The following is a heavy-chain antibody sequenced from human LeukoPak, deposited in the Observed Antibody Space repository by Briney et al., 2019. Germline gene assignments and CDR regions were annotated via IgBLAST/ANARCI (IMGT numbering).Heavy chain of an antibody. CDR1: GGSISSGDYY. Sequence: SETLSLTCTVSGGSISSGDYYWSWIRQPPGKGLEWIGYIYYSGSTYYNPSLKSRVTISVDTSKNQFSLKLSSVTAADTAAYYCARATYYYDSSGYYLPNYWGQGTLVTVSS. CDR3: ARATYYYDSSGYYLPNY. J-gene: IGHJ4*02. CDR2: IYYSGST. V-gene: IGHV4-30-4*01. D-gene: IGHD3-22*01.